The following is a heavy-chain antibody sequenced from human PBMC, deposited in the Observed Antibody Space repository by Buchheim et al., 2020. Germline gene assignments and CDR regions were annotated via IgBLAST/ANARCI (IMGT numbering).Heavy chain of an antibody. Sequence: QVQLVQSGAEVKKPGASVKVSCKASGYTFTSYDINWVRQATGQGLEWMGWMNPNSGKTGYAQKFQGRVTMTRNTSISTAYMELSSLRSEDTAVYYCARATCSGGSCYRWGYYYYYGMDVWGKGTT. CDR2: MNPNSGKT. D-gene: IGHD2-15*01. J-gene: IGHJ6*04. CDR3: ARATCSGGSCYRWGYYYYYGMDV. CDR1: GYTFTSYD. V-gene: IGHV1-8*01.